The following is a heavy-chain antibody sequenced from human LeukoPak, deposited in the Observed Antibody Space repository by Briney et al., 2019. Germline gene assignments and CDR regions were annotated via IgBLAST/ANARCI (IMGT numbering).Heavy chain of an antibody. CDR3: NGRVAGLDY. V-gene: IGHV3-64*01. Sequence: GGSLRLSCAASGVTFSSYAMHWVRQAPGKGLEYVSAISSNGGSTYYANSVKGRFTISRDNSKNTLYLQMGSLRAEDMAVYYCNGRVAGLDYWGQGTLVTVSS. CDR2: ISSNGGST. CDR1: GVTFSSYA. J-gene: IGHJ4*02. D-gene: IGHD6-19*01.